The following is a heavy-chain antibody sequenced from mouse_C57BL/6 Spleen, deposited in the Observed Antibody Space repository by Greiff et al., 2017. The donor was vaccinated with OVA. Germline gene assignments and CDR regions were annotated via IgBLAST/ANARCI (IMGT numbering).Heavy chain of an antibody. J-gene: IGHJ2*01. Sequence: EVMLVESGGGLVKPGGSLKLSCAASGFTFSSYTMSWVRQTPEKRLEWVATISGGGGNTYYPDSVKGRFTISRDNAKNTLYLQRSSLRSEDTALYYCARHPTGAHFDYWGQGTTLTVSS. CDR2: ISGGGGNT. CDR1: GFTFSSYT. V-gene: IGHV5-9*01. D-gene: IGHD4-1*02. CDR3: ARHPTGAHFDY.